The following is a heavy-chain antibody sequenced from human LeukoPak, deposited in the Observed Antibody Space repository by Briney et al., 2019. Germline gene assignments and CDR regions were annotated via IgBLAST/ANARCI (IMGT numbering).Heavy chain of an antibody. D-gene: IGHD3-22*01. CDR1: GFTFSSYS. Sequence: GGSLRLSCAASGFTFSSYSMNWVRQAPGKGLEWVSYISSSSSTIYYADSVKGRFTISRDNAKNSLYLQMNSLRAEDTAVYYCVRDDDRPDNGLDYWGQGTLVTVSS. CDR3: VRDDDRPDNGLDY. CDR2: ISSSSSTI. V-gene: IGHV3-48*01. J-gene: IGHJ4*02.